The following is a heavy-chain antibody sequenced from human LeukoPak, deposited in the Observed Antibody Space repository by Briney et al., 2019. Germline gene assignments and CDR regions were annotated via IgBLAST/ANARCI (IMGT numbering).Heavy chain of an antibody. D-gene: IGHD4-17*01. CDR2: IKSRTDGGII. V-gene: IGHV3-15*01. CDR1: GVTFRNAW. CDR3: ADLGDYGVG. Sequence: GSLRLSCAASGVTFRNAWMSSVRQGPGKGLGWVGRIKSRTDGGIIEYAAPVKGRFSISRDDSKNTLYLQINSLKTEDTAVYYCADLGDYGVGWGQGTLVTVSS. J-gene: IGHJ4*02.